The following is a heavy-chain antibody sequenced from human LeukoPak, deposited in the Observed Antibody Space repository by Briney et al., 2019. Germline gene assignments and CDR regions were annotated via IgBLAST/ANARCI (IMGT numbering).Heavy chain of an antibody. CDR2: ISSSSSYI. CDR1: GFTFSSYS. V-gene: IGHV3-21*01. D-gene: IGHD3-10*01. CDR3: ARLSAGVRGVITYFDY. J-gene: IGHJ4*02. Sequence: GGSLRLSCAASGFTFSSYSMNWVRQAPRKGLEWVSSISSSSSYIYYADSVKGRFTISRDNAKNSLYLQMNSLRAEDTAVYYCARLSAGVRGVITYFDYWGQGTLVTVSS.